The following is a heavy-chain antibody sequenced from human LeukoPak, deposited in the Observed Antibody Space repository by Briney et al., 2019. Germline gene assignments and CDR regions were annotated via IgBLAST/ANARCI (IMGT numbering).Heavy chain of an antibody. V-gene: IGHV4-34*01. J-gene: IGHJ5*02. CDR1: GGSFSGYY. CDR3: ARGWYSGSYPNWFDP. D-gene: IGHD1-26*01. Sequence: PSETLSLTCAVYGGSFSGYYWSWIRQPPGKGLEGIGEINHSGSTNYNPSLKSRVTISVDTSKNQFSLKLSSVTAADTAVYYCARGWYSGSYPNWFDPWGQGTLVTVSS. CDR2: INHSGST.